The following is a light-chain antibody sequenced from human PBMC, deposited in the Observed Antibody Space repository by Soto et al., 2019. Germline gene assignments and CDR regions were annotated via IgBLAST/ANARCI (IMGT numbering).Light chain of an antibody. V-gene: IGKV1-5*01. Sequence: DIQTTQYTSTLSAPVGDRVTNTCRASQSISSWLAWYQQKPGRAPKLLIYDASSLESGVPSRFSGSGAGTEFTLTISSLQPDDFATYYCQQYNSYSWTFGQGTKVDI. J-gene: IGKJ1*01. CDR3: QQYNSYSWT. CDR2: DAS. CDR1: QSISSW.